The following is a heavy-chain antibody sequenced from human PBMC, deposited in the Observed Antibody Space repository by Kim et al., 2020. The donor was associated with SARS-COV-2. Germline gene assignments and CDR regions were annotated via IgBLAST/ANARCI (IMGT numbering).Heavy chain of an antibody. J-gene: IGHJ4*02. CDR3: ARLESTSFMDY. D-gene: IGHD3-3*01. V-gene: IGHV3-11*04. CDR1: GFTFTDYY. Sequence: GGSLRLSCAVSGFTFTDYYMTWIRQAPGKGLEHISYISPTGSRVYHGHSVKGRFTASRDNAKNSLYLDLNSLSPEDTGVYYCARLESTSFMDYWGQGALVTVTS. CDR2: ISPTGSRV.